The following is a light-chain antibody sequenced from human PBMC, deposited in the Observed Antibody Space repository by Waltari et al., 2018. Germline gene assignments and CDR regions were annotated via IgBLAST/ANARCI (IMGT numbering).Light chain of an antibody. V-gene: IGKV3-15*01. Sequence: ILLTQSPATLSVSPGDRVILSCRASQSVKTNLAWYQQKPGQAPRLLIYEASTRAPGIPARFSGSGSATEFTLTISGLQSEDFGIYYCQRYNNWPPITFGQGTRLEI. J-gene: IGKJ5*01. CDR2: EAS. CDR3: QRYNNWPPIT. CDR1: QSVKTN.